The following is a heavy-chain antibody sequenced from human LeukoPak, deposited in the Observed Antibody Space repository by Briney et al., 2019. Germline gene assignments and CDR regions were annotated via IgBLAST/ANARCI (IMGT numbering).Heavy chain of an antibody. CDR2: IKSKTDGGTT. V-gene: IGHV3-15*07. J-gene: IGHJ4*02. Sequence: GGSLRLSCAASGFTFSNARMNWVRQAPGKGLEWVGRIKSKTDGGTTDYAAPVKGRFTISRDDSKNTLYLQMNSLKTEDTAVYYCTTSSYSSSWYHYWGQGTLVTVSS. D-gene: IGHD6-13*01. CDR1: GFTFSNAR. CDR3: TTSSYSSSWYHY.